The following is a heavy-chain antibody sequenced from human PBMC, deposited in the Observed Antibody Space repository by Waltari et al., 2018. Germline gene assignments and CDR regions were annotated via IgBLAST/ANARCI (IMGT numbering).Heavy chain of an antibody. D-gene: IGHD3-10*01. CDR2: INHSGST. J-gene: IGHJ1*01. CDR1: GGSFSGYY. Sequence: QVQLQQWGAGLLKPSETLSLTCAVYGGSFSGYYWSWIRQPPGKGLEWIGEINHSGSTNYNPSLKSRVTISVDTSKNQFSLKLSSVTAADTAVYYCARGGVRGSGSYFQHWGQGTLVTVSS. CDR3: ARGGVRGSGSYFQH. V-gene: IGHV4-34*01.